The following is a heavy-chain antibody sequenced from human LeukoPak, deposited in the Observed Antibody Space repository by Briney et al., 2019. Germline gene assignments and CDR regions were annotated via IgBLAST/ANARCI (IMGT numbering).Heavy chain of an antibody. D-gene: IGHD2-2*01. J-gene: IGHJ3*02. CDR2: ISSSSSTI. CDR3: ARPGQRYCSSNSCFDAFDI. Sequence: GGSLRLSCAASGFTFSSYSMNWVRQAPGKGLEWVSYISSSSSTIYYADSVKGRFTISRDNAKNSLYLQMNSLRAEDTAVYYCARPGQRYCSSNSCFDAFDIWGQGTMVTVSS. V-gene: IGHV3-48*01. CDR1: GFTFSSYS.